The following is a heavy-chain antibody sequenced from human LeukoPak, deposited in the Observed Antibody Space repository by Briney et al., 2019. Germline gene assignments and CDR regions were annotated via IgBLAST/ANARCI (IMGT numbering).Heavy chain of an antibody. D-gene: IGHD6-19*01. V-gene: IGHV3-23*01. Sequence: GGSLRLSCAASGFTFSSYWMSWVRQAPGKGLEWVSAISGSGGSTYYADSVKGRFTISRDNSKNTLYLQMNSLRAEDTAVYYCAKDTFASTIEMSIAVAGTYFDYWGQGTLVTVSS. CDR1: GFTFSSYW. CDR2: ISGSGGST. CDR3: AKDTFASTIEMSIAVAGTYFDY. J-gene: IGHJ4*02.